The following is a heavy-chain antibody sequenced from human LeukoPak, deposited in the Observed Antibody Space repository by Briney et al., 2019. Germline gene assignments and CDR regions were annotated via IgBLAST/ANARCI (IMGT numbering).Heavy chain of an antibody. J-gene: IGHJ2*01. V-gene: IGHV4-4*02. D-gene: IGHD6-19*01. CDR2: IYRSGST. Sequence: PSETLSLTCAVSGGSISSSNWWSWVRQPPGKGLEWIGEIYRSGSTNYNPSLKSRVTISVDTSKNQFSLKLSSVTAADTAVYYCARGLYSSGWYNWYFDLWGRGTLVTVSS. CDR1: GGSISSSNW. CDR3: ARGLYSSGWYNWYFDL.